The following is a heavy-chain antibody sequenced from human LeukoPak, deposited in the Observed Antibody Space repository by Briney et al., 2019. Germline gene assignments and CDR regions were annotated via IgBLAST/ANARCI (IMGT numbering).Heavy chain of an antibody. J-gene: IGHJ4*02. Sequence: GGSLRLSCAASGFTFSSYGMHWVRQAPGKGLEWVAVISYDGSNKYYADSVKGRFTISRDNSKNTLYLQMNGLRAEDTAVYYCAKVENSGYYPGGYFDYWGQGTLVTVSS. CDR2: ISYDGSNK. CDR3: AKVENSGYYPGGYFDY. V-gene: IGHV3-30*18. D-gene: IGHD3-22*01. CDR1: GFTFSSYG.